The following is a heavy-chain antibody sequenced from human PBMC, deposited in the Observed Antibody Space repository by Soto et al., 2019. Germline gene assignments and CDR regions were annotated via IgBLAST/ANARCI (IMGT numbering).Heavy chain of an antibody. CDR3: AKDRLANPPYYYYYYGMDV. V-gene: IGHV3-30*18. CDR1: GFTFRSYG. J-gene: IGHJ6*02. Sequence: GGSLRLSCAASGFTFRSYGMHWVRQAPGKGLEWVAIISYDGSNKYYPDSVKGRFTISRDKSKNTLYLQMNSLRVEDTAVYYCAKDRLANPPYYYYYYGMDVWGQGTTVTVSS. D-gene: IGHD6-25*01. CDR2: ISYDGSNK.